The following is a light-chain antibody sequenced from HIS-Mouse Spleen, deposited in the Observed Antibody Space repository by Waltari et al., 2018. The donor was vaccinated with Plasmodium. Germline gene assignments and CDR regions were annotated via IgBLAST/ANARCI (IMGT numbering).Light chain of an antibody. Sequence: EIVMTQSPATLSVSPGERATLSCRASQSVSSNLAWYQQKPGQAPRFLIYGASTRATGIPARFSGSWSGTEFTLTISSLQSEDFAVYYCQQYNNWSFTFGPGTKVDIK. CDR3: QQYNNWSFT. J-gene: IGKJ3*01. CDR2: GAS. V-gene: IGKV3-15*01. CDR1: QSVSSN.